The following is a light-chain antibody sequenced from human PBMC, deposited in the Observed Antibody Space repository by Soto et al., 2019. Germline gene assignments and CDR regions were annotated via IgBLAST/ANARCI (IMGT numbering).Light chain of an antibody. CDR2: DVS. CDR1: SSDVGGYNY. CDR3: SSYTSTSTLV. V-gene: IGLV2-14*03. Sequence: QSVLTQSASVSGSPGQSITIACTGTSSDVGGYNYVSWYQQHPDKAPKLMIYDVSDRPSGVSNRFSGSKSGNTASLTISWLQAEDEADYYCSSYTSTSTLVFGGGTQLTVL. J-gene: IGLJ2*01.